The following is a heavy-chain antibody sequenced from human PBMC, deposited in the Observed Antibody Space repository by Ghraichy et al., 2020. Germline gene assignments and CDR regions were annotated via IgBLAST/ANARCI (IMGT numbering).Heavy chain of an antibody. CDR1: GFILSSYS. J-gene: IGHJ6*02. D-gene: IGHD4-23*01. Sequence: GGSLRLSCVGSGFILSSYSMNWVRQAPGKGLEWVAYITSSSRFISYADSVKGRFTVSRDNVQNSLYLQMKSLRDEDTAVYYCARGSTVVRFYYYAGMDVWGQGTTVTVSS. V-gene: IGHV3-48*02. CDR2: ITSSSRFI. CDR3: ARGSTVVRFYYYAGMDV.